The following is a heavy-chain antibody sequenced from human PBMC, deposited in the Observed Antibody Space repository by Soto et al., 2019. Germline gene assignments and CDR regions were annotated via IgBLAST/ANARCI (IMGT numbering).Heavy chain of an antibody. CDR2: FDPEDGET. V-gene: IGHV1-24*01. Sequence: ASVKVSCKVSGYTLTELSMHWVRQAPGKGLEWMGGFDPEDGETIYAQKFQGRVTMTEDTSTDTAYMELSSLRSEDTAVYYCATAVYSRSWYGGFDYWGQGTLVTVSS. J-gene: IGHJ4*02. CDR3: ATAVYSRSWYGGFDY. CDR1: GYTLTELS. D-gene: IGHD6-13*01.